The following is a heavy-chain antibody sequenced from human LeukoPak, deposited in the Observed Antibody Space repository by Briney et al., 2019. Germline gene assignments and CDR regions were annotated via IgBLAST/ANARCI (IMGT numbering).Heavy chain of an antibody. CDR3: ARGDLGMFGGVIGRDFDY. V-gene: IGHV4-34*01. CDR2: INHSGST. Sequence: PSETLSLTCAVYGGSFSGYYWSWIRQPPGKGLEWIGEINHSGSTNYNPSLKSRATISVDTSKNQFSLKLSSVTAADAAVYYCARGDLGMFGGVIGRDFDYWGQGTLVTVSS. D-gene: IGHD3-16*02. CDR1: GGSFSGYY. J-gene: IGHJ4*02.